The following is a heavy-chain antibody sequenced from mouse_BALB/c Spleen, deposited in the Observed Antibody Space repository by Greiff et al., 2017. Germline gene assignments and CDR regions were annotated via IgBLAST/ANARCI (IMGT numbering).Heavy chain of an antibody. J-gene: IGHJ2*01. V-gene: IGHV3-2*02. D-gene: IGHD1-2*01. CDR3: ARRNGYALYYFDY. Sequence: DVKLQESGPGLVKPSQSLSLTCTVTGYSITSDYAWNWIRQFPGNKLEWMGYISYSGSTSYNPSLKSRISITRDTSKNQFFLQLNSVTTEDTATYYCARRNGYALYYFDYWGQGTTLTVSS. CDR1: GYSITSDYA. CDR2: ISYSGST.